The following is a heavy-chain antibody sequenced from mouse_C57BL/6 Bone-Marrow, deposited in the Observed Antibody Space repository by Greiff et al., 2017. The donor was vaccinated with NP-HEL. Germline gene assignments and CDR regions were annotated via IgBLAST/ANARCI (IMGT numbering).Heavy chain of an antibody. D-gene: IGHD2-4*01. CDR2: ISYDGSN. J-gene: IGHJ2*01. Sequence: EVQLQESGPGLVKPSQSLSLTCSVTGYSITSGYYWNWIRQFPGNKLEWMGYISYDGSNNSNPSLKNRISITRDTSKNQFFLKLNSVTTEDTATYYCASYDYDGFDYWGQGTTLTVSS. V-gene: IGHV3-6*01. CDR1: GYSITSGYY. CDR3: ASYDYDGFDY.